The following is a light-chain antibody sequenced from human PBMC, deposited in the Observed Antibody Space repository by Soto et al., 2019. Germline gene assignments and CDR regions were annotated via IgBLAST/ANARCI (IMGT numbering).Light chain of an antibody. CDR1: SSDVGSYNL. V-gene: IGLV2-14*03. J-gene: IGLJ1*01. CDR2: DVG. Sequence: QSVLTQPASVSGSPGQSIAISCTGTSSDVGSYNLVSWYQQHPGKAPKLMIYDVGNRPSGVSDRFSGSKSGNTASLTISGLQAEDEADYCCSSYTSSNTLYVFGTGTKVTVL. CDR3: SSYTSSNTLYV.